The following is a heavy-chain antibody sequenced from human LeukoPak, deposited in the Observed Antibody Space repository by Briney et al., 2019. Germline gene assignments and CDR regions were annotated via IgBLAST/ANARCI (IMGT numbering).Heavy chain of an antibody. CDR3: ARDGGPGDAFDI. CDR1: GFTFSDHY. J-gene: IGHJ3*02. V-gene: IGHV3-72*01. Sequence: CAASGFTFSDHYMDWVRQAPGKGLEWVGRTRNKANSYTTEYAAAVKGRFTISRDNDKNSLYLQMTSLRAEDTAVYYCARDGGPGDAFDIWGQGTMVTVSS. D-gene: IGHD2-15*01. CDR2: TRNKANSYTT.